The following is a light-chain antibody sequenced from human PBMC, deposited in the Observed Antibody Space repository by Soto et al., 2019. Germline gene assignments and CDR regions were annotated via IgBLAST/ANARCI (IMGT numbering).Light chain of an antibody. V-gene: IGKV3-20*01. CDR3: QQCGISPT. CDR2: GAS. CDR1: QSVSSNY. Sequence: EIVLTQSPGTLSLSPGERATLSCRASQSVSSNYLAWYQHKPGQAPRLLIYGASSRATGIPDRFSGSGSGTDFTLTISRLEPEDFAVYYCQQCGISPTFGQGTRVEIK. J-gene: IGKJ1*01.